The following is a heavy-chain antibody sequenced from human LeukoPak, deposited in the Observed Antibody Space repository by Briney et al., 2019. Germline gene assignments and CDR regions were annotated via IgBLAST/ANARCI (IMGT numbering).Heavy chain of an antibody. D-gene: IGHD5-18*01. CDR3: ARDKLGDSYGYGFWFDP. Sequence: SETLSLTCTVSGGSTSSSGYYWGWIRQPPGKGLEWIGSFYYSGSTYYNPSLKTPVTVSVDTSKNQSSLKLSSLTAADTAVYYCARDKLGDSYGYGFWFDPWGQGTLVTVSS. CDR2: FYYSGST. J-gene: IGHJ5*02. V-gene: IGHV4-39*07. CDR1: GGSTSSSGYY.